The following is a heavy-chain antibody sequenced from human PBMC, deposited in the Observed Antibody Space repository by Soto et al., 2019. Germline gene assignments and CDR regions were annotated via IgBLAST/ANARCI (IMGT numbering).Heavy chain of an antibody. J-gene: IGHJ4*02. V-gene: IGHV4-59*08. D-gene: IGHD4-17*01. CDR1: GGSISSYY. Sequence: SETLSLTCTVSGGSISSYYWSWIRQPPGKGLEWIGYIYYSGSTNYNPSLKSRVTISVDTSKNQFSLKLSSVTAADAAVYYCARHITVTGLDNWGQGTLVTVSS. CDR3: ARHITVTGLDN. CDR2: IYYSGST.